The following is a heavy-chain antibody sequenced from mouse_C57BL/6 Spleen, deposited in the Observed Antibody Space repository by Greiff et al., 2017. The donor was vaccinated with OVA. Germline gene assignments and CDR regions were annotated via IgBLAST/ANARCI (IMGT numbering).Heavy chain of an antibody. CDR1: GYTFTSYW. CDR3: ARGRDSSGYDY. Sequence: QVQLQQPGAELVKPGASVKMSCKASGYTFTSYWITWVKQRPGQGLEWIGDIYPGSGSINYNEKFKSKAALTVDTSSSTAYMQLSSLTSEDSAVYYCARGRDSSGYDYWGQGTTLTVSS. V-gene: IGHV1-55*01. CDR2: IYPGSGSI. D-gene: IGHD3-2*02. J-gene: IGHJ2*01.